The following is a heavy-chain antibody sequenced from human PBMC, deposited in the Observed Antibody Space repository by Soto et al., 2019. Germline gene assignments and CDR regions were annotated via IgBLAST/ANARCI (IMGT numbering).Heavy chain of an antibody. J-gene: IGHJ4*02. V-gene: IGHV4-39*01. D-gene: IGHD3-10*01. Sequence: SETLSLTCTVSGGSISSSSYYWGWIRQPPGKGLEWIGSIYYSGSTYYNPSLKSRVTISVDTSKNQFSLKLSSVTAADTAVYYCARHYYGSGSPHDSFDYWGQGTLVTVSS. CDR2: IYYSGST. CDR1: GGSISSSSYY. CDR3: ARHYYGSGSPHDSFDY.